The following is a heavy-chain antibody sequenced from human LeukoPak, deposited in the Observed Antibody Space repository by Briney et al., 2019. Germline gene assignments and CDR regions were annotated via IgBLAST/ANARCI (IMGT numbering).Heavy chain of an antibody. Sequence: ASVKVSCKASGYTFTNYPMHWVRQAPGQRLEWMGWINAGNGNTEYSQKFQGRVTITRDTSASTAYMELSSLRSEDTAVYYCARASSSWYYFDYWGQGTLVTVSS. CDR2: INAGNGNT. CDR1: GYTFTNYP. D-gene: IGHD6-13*01. V-gene: IGHV1-3*01. CDR3: ARASSSWYYFDY. J-gene: IGHJ4*02.